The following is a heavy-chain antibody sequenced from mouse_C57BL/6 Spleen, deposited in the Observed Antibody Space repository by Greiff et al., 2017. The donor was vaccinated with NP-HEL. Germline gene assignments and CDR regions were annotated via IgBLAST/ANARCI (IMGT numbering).Heavy chain of an antibody. CDR2: IYPGDGDT. J-gene: IGHJ4*01. Sequence: QVQLQQSGAELVKPGASVKISCKASGYAFSSYWMNWVKQRPGKGLEWIGQIYPGDGDTNYNGKFKGKATLTADKSSSTAYMQLSSLTSEDSAVYFCARWRGDVGGNYAMDYWGQGTSVTVSS. CDR1: GYAFSSYW. CDR3: ARWRGDVGGNYAMDY. V-gene: IGHV1-80*01.